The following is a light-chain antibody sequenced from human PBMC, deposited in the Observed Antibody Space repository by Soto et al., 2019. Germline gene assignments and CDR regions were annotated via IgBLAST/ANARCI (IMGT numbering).Light chain of an antibody. J-gene: IGKJ1*01. CDR1: QSVSNNY. CDR3: QQYNSYFPWT. CDR2: GAS. V-gene: IGKV3-20*01. Sequence: EIVLTQSPGTLSLSPGERATLSCRASQSVSNNYLAWYQQKPGQAPRLLIYGASNRATGIPDRFSGSGSGTDFTLTISRLEPDDFATYYCQQYNSYFPWTFGQGTKVEIK.